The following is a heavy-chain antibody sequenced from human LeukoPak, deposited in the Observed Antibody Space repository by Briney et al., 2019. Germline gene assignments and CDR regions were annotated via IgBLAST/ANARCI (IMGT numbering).Heavy chain of an antibody. V-gene: IGHV4-59*01. CDR2: IYYSGST. D-gene: IGHD1-7*01. CDR1: GGSISSYY. Sequence: SETLSLTCTVSGGSISSYYWSWLRQPPAKELEWIGYIYYSGSTNYNPSLNSRVTISVDTSKNQFSLKLSSVTAADTAVYYCAGESGTRSNYFDYWGQGTLVTVSS. J-gene: IGHJ4*02. CDR3: AGESGTRSNYFDY.